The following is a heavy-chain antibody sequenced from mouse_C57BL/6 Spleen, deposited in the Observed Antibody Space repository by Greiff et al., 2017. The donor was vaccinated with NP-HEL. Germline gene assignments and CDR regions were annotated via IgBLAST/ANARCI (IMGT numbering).Heavy chain of an antibody. CDR2: IDPSDSYT. Sequence: QVQLKQPGAELVKPGASVKLSCKASGYTFTSYWMQWVKQRPGQGLAWIGEIDPSDSYTNYNQKFKGKATLTVDTSSSTAYMQLSSLTSEDSAVYYCARSQQLRLTWFAYWGQGTLVTVSA. CDR3: ARSQQLRLTWFAY. CDR1: GYTFTSYW. J-gene: IGHJ3*01. V-gene: IGHV1-50*01. D-gene: IGHD3-2*02.